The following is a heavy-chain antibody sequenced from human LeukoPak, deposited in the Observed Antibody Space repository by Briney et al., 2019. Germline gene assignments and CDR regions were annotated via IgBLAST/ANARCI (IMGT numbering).Heavy chain of an antibody. CDR1: GFTSSSYG. CDR3: AKDRWYTAMGLFDY. V-gene: IGHV3-30*18. D-gene: IGHD5-18*01. CDR2: ISYDGSNK. Sequence: ETGGSLRLSCAASGFTSSSYGMHWVRQAPGRGLEWVAVISYDGSNKYYADSVKGRFTISRDNSKNTLYLQMNSPRAEDTAVYYCAKDRWYTAMGLFDYWGQGTLVTVSS. J-gene: IGHJ4*02.